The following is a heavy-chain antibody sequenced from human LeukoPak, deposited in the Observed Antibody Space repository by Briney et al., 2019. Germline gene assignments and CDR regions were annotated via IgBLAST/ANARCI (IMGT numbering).Heavy chain of an antibody. CDR1: GVSITSYY. CDR2: IAHTGDT. CDR3: ARTARIFDF. J-gene: IGHJ4*02. Sequence: PSETLPLTCTVSGVSITSYYWSWIRQPPGKGLESIAYIAHTGDTNYNPSLRSRATISMDASKNQFSLKLNSVTAADTAVYYCARTARIFDFWGQGIQVTVSS. V-gene: IGHV4-4*09. D-gene: IGHD5-18*01.